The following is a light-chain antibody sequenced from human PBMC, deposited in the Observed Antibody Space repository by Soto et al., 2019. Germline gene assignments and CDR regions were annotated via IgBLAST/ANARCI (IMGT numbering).Light chain of an antibody. CDR3: QQLNSYQYT. J-gene: IGKJ2*01. V-gene: IGKV1-5*03. CDR1: QTISSW. CDR2: KAS. Sequence: DIQMTQSPSTLSGSVGDRVTITCRASQTISSWLAWYQQKPGKAPKLLIYKASTLKSGVPSRFSGSGSGTDFTLTISSLQPEDFATYYCQQLNSYQYTFGQGTKLEIK.